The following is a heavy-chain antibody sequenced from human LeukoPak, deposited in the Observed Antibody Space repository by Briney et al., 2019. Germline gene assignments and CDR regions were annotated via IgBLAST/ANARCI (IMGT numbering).Heavy chain of an antibody. V-gene: IGHV3-23*01. CDR1: GFTFSSYA. Sequence: GGSLRLSCAASGFTFSSYAMTWVRQAPGKGLEWVSGISGSGGSAYYADSVKGRFTISRDNSKNTLSLQMNSLRAEDTAVYYCASDPSGIAAAGYYYMDVWGQGTMVTVSS. CDR2: ISGSGGSA. CDR3: ASDPSGIAAAGYYYMDV. J-gene: IGHJ6*03. D-gene: IGHD6-13*01.